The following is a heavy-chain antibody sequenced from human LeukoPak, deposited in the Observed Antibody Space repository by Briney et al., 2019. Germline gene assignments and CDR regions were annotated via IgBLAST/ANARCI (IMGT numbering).Heavy chain of an antibody. CDR2: INPNSGGT. CDR3: ARAWGYSYGPHFDY. CDR1: GYTFTGYY. Sequence: ASVKVSCKASGYTFTGYYMHWVRQAPGQGLEWMGWINPNSGGTNYAQKFQGRVTMTRDTSISTAYMELSRLRSDDTAAYYCARAWGYSYGPHFDYWGQGTLVTVSS. J-gene: IGHJ4*02. V-gene: IGHV1-2*02. D-gene: IGHD5-18*01.